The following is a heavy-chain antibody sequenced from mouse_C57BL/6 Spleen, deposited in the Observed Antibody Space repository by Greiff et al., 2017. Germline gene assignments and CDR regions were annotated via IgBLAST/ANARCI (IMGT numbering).Heavy chain of an antibody. CDR2: ILPGRGST. Sequence: VQLQQSGAELMKPGASVKLSCKATGYTFTGYWIEWVKQRPGHGLEWIGEILPGRGSTNYNEKFKGKATFTADTSSTTAYMQLRSLTPEASAIYYCARQGGTGNFDYWGQGTTLTVSS. V-gene: IGHV1-9*01. CDR1: GYTFTGYW. J-gene: IGHJ2*01. CDR3: ARQGGTGNFDY. D-gene: IGHD4-1*01.